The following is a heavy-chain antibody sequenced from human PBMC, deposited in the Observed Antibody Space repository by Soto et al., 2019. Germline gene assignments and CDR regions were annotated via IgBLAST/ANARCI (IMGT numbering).Heavy chain of an antibody. Sequence: SETLSLTCTVSGGSINNFYWNWIRHSPGKGLEWIGYIYSSGYTNYNPSLKTRVTMSVDTSKNQFSLKLNSVTAADTAIYYCARGSAHERTFGFDQWGQGTMVTV. CDR1: GGSINNFY. CDR2: IYSSGYT. V-gene: IGHV4-59*01. D-gene: IGHD3-10*01. J-gene: IGHJ4*02. CDR3: ARGSAHERTFGFDQ.